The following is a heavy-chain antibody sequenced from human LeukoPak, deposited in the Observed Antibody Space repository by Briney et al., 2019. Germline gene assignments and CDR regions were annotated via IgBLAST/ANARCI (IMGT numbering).Heavy chain of an antibody. CDR3: ARVLTTRPLRIAAAALVGSAEYFQH. J-gene: IGHJ1*01. Sequence: ASVKVSCKASGYSFTSCGISWVRQAPGQGLEWMGWISAYNGNTNYAQKLQGRVTMTTDTSTSTAYLELRSLRSDYTAVYYCARVLTTRPLRIAAAALVGSAEYFQHWGQGTLVTVSS. CDR2: ISAYNGNT. CDR1: GYSFTSCG. D-gene: IGHD6-13*01. V-gene: IGHV1-18*01.